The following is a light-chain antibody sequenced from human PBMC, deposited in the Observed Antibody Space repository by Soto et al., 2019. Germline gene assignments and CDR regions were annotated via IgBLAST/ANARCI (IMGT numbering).Light chain of an antibody. V-gene: IGLV2-14*01. CDR1: SSDVGGYNF. J-gene: IGLJ1*01. CDR3: SSYTSTSTPCV. CDR2: EVS. Sequence: QSVLTQPASVSGSPGQSITISCTGTSSDVGGYNFVSWYQLHPGKAPKLIIYEVSHRPSGASNRFSGYKSGNTASLTISGLQAEDEADYYCSSYTSTSTPCVFGTGTKVTVL.